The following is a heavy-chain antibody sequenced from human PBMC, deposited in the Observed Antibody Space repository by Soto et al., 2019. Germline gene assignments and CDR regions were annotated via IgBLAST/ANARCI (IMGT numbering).Heavy chain of an antibody. Sequence: QLQLQESGSGLVKPSQTLSLTCDVSGGSISIAGYAWSWLRQPPGKGLEWMGYFYHSGSTYYNPALKSRVTISVDRSKHQFSLKLSSVTAADTAVYYCARDYGGNSGSNAFDIWGQGTMVTVSS. CDR3: ARDYGGNSGSNAFDI. CDR2: FYHSGST. J-gene: IGHJ3*02. D-gene: IGHD4-17*01. V-gene: IGHV4-30-2*01. CDR1: GGSISIAGYA.